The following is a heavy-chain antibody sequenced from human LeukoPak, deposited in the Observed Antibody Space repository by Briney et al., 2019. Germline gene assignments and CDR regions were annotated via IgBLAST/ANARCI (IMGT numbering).Heavy chain of an antibody. Sequence: SQTLSLTCAISGDSVSSNRAAWNWIRQSPSRGLEWLGRTCYRSKWYNDYAVSVKSRITINPDTSQNQFSLQLNSVTPEDTAVYYCARDGAAAGRGTDYWGQGTLVTVSS. V-gene: IGHV6-1*01. CDR3: ARDGAAAGRGTDY. J-gene: IGHJ4*02. CDR2: TCYRSKWYN. CDR1: GDSVSSNRAA. D-gene: IGHD6-13*01.